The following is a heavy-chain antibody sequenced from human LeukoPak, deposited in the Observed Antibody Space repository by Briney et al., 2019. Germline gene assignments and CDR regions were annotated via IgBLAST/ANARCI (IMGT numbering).Heavy chain of an antibody. CDR3: AKPGKEAAAGTGLGFDP. CDR2: ISGSGGST. D-gene: IGHD6-13*01. CDR1: GFTFSSYA. V-gene: IGHV3-23*01. Sequence: GGSLRLFCAASGFTFSSYAMSWVRQAPGKGLEWVSAISGSGGSTYYADSVKGRFTISRDNSKNTLYLQMNSLRAEDTAVYYCAKPGKEAAAGTGLGFDPWGQGTLVTVSS. J-gene: IGHJ5*02.